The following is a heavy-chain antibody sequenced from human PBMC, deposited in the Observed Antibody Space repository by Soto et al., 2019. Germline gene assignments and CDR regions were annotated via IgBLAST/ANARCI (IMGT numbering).Heavy chain of an antibody. CDR1: GFTFSTFA. V-gene: IGHV3-23*01. D-gene: IGHD3-16*01. CDR3: AKSTRDYPHGGTKGYYYGMDV. CDR2: ISGSGGST. Sequence: EVQLLESGGGLVQPGGSLRLSCAASGFTFSTFAMSWVRQAPGKGLEWVSAISGSGGSTYYADSVKGRFTISRDNSKNPLYLQMNSLRAEDTALYYCAKSTRDYPHGGTKGYYYGMDVWGQGTTVTVSS. J-gene: IGHJ6*02.